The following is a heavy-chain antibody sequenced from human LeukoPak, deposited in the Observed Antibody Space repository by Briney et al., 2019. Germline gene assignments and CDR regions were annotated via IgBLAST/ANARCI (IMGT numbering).Heavy chain of an antibody. J-gene: IGHJ4*02. Sequence: ASVKVSCKASGYTFTSNYIHWVRQAPRHGLEWMGMISPRDGSTSYAQKFQGRVTVTRDTSTSTVHMELSGLRSEDTAVYYCARDQEGFDYWGQGTLVTVSS. CDR3: ARDQEGFDY. V-gene: IGHV1-46*01. CDR2: ISPRDGST. CDR1: GYTFTSNY.